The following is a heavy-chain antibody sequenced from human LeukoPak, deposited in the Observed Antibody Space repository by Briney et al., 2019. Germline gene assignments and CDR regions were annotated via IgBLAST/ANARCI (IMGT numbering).Heavy chain of an antibody. V-gene: IGHV3-30*02. CDR3: AKTQDDFWSGYYTGPIDY. D-gene: IGHD3-3*01. J-gene: IGHJ4*02. Sequence: TGGSLRLSCAASGFIFSSYGMHWVRQDPGKGLEWVAFIQYDGGNEYYADSVKGRLTISRDNSKNTLYLRMNSLRAEDTAVYYCAKTQDDFWSGYYTGPIDYWGQGTLVTVSS. CDR2: IQYDGGNE. CDR1: GFIFSSYG.